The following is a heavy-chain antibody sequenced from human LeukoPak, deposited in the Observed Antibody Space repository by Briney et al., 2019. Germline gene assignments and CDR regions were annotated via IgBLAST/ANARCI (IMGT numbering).Heavy chain of an antibody. V-gene: IGHV3-7*03. J-gene: IGHJ4*02. CDR2: IKQDGSEK. CDR3: AKDPSSSWDSDYFDY. D-gene: IGHD6-13*01. Sequence: PGGSLRLSCAASGFTFSTYWMSWVRQAPGKGLEWVANIKQDGSEKYYVDSVKGRFTISRDNAKNSLYLQMNSLRAEDTALYYCAKDPSSSWDSDYFDYWGQGTLVTVSS. CDR1: GFTFSTYW.